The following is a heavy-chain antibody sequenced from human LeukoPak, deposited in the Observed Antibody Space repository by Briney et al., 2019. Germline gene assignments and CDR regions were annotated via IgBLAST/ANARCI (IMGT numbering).Heavy chain of an antibody. J-gene: IGHJ4*02. V-gene: IGHV3-7*01. CDR3: ARGRLTYYYDSSGYPFDY. D-gene: IGHD3-22*01. CDR1: GFTFSTYW. CDR2: IKQDGSEK. Sequence: GGSLRLSCAASGFTFSTYWMTWVRQAPGKGLEWVANIKQDGSEKYYVDSVKGRFTISRDNAKNSLYLQMNSLRAEDTAVYYCARGRLTYYYDSSGYPFDYWGQGTLVTVSS.